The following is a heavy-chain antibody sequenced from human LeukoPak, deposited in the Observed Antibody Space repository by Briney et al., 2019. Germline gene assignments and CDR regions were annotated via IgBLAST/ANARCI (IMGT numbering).Heavy chain of an antibody. CDR3: ARSMVGLVTVTTPSFDY. D-gene: IGHD4-17*01. CDR1: GYTFTGYY. J-gene: IGHJ4*02. Sequence: GASVKVSCKASGYTFTGYYMHRVRQAPGQGLEWMGWINPNSGGTNYAQKFQGRVTMTRDTSISTAYMELSRLRSDDTAVYYCARSMVGLVTVTTPSFDYWGQGTLVTVSS. V-gene: IGHV1-2*02. CDR2: INPNSGGT.